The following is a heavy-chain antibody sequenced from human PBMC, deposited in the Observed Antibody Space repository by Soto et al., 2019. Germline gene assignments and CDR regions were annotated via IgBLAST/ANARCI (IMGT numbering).Heavy chain of an antibody. CDR1: GFTFNNFA. V-gene: IGHV3-23*01. CDR3: AKVWGETGYCTRTSCLYYFDY. D-gene: IGHD2-2*03. J-gene: IGHJ4*02. CDR2: TSDSGST. Sequence: EVQLLESGGGLGQPGGALRLSCEASGFTFNNFAMICVRKAPWKGLEWVSTTSDSGSTYYANSLKGRFTISRDNSKNTLYLQMNSLRAEDTAVYYCAKVWGETGYCTRTSCLYYFDYWGQGTLVTVSS.